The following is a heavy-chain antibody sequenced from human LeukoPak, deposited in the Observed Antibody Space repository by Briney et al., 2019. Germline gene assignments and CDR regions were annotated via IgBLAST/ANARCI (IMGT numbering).Heavy chain of an antibody. CDR3: ARSPYDFWSGPYNWFDP. J-gene: IGHJ5*02. Sequence: PSETLSLTCTVSGGSISSSSYYWGWIRQPPGKGLEWIGSIYYSGSTYYNPSLKSRVTISVDTSKNQFSLKLSSVTAADTAVYYCARSPYDFWSGPYNWFDPWGQETLVTVSS. CDR2: IYYSGST. V-gene: IGHV4-39*07. D-gene: IGHD3-3*01. CDR1: GGSISSSSYY.